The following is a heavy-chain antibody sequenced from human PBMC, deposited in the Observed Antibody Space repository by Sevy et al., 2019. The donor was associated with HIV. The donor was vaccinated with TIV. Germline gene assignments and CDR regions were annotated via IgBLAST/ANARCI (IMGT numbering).Heavy chain of an antibody. CDR2: INGGVGGT. CDR3: VRETPVLRGLITLDY. Sequence: GGSLRLSCATSGFTISSYSMAWVRQAPGKGLEWVSAINGGVGGTHYADSVKGRFTISRDNSKNTLFLQMNSLRAEDAAVYYCVRETPVLRGLITLDYWGQGTLVTVSS. J-gene: IGHJ4*02. D-gene: IGHD3-10*01. CDR1: GFTISSYS. V-gene: IGHV3-23*01.